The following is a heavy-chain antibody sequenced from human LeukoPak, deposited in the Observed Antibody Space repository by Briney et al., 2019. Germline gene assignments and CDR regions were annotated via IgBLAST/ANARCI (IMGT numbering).Heavy chain of an antibody. Sequence: SETLSLTCAVYGGSFSGYYWSWIRQPPGKGLDGMGEINHSGSTNYNPSLKSRVTISVDTSKNQFSLKLSSVTAADTAVYYCARGSVDYGGNSDDFDYWGQGTLVTVSS. CDR3: ARGSVDYGGNSDDFDY. D-gene: IGHD4-23*01. CDR2: INHSGST. CDR1: GGSFSGYY. V-gene: IGHV4-34*01. J-gene: IGHJ4*02.